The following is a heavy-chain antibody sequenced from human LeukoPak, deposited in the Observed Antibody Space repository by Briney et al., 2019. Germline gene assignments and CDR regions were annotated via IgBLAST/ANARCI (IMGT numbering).Heavy chain of an antibody. J-gene: IGHJ4*02. CDR1: GGSISSYY. CDR2: IYTSGST. D-gene: IGHD6-13*01. Sequence: SETLSLTCTVSGGSISSYYWSWIRQPAGKGLEWIGRIYTSGSTNYNPSLKSRVTMSVDTSKNQFSLKLSSVTAADTAVHYCARGVIAAAGTPRFSTPYDYWGQGTLVTVSS. V-gene: IGHV4-4*07. CDR3: ARGVIAAAGTPRFSTPYDY.